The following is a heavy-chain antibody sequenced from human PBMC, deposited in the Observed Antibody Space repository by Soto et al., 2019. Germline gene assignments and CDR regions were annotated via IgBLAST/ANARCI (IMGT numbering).Heavy chain of an antibody. D-gene: IGHD1-26*01. CDR3: ATENYYQWDY. V-gene: IGHV3-11*01. Sequence: QVQLVESGGGLVKPGGSLRLSCAASRFPFNNYYMTWIHQAPGKGLEWISSISSSGTTTAYAASVQDRFTISRDNAKNSLYLQMNSLRDEDTAVYYCATENYYQWDYWGQGALVTVSS. CDR1: RFPFNNYY. CDR2: ISSSGTTT. J-gene: IGHJ4*02.